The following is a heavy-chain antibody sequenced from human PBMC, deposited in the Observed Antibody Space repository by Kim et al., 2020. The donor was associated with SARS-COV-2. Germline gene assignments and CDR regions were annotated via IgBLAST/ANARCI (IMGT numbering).Heavy chain of an antibody. D-gene: IGHD1-7*01. J-gene: IGHJ6*03. V-gene: IGHV2-70*11. Sequence: SGPTLVNPTQTLTLTCTLPGFSLSTSGMCVSWIRQSPGKALEWLARLDWDDDRYYNTSLKTRLTISKDTSKNQVVLIMTNMDPVDTATYYCARLRGTGTTRSQSCRYYMDVWGKGTMVTVSS. CDR1: GFSLSTSGMC. CDR2: LDWDDDR. CDR3: ARLRGTGTTRSQSCRYYMDV.